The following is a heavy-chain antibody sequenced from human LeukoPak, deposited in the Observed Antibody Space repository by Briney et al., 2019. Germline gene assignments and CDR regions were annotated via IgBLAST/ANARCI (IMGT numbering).Heavy chain of an antibody. CDR1: GYTFTSYG. V-gene: IGHV1-18*01. J-gene: IGHJ4*02. CDR3: ARDNYYGSGSYYSDY. CDR2: ISVYNGNT. D-gene: IGHD3-10*01. Sequence: ASVKVSCKASGYTFTSYGISWVRQAPGQGLEWMGWISVYNGNTNYAQKLQGRVTMTSDTSTSTAYMELRSLRSDDTAVYYCARDNYYGSGSYYSDYWGQGTLVTVSS.